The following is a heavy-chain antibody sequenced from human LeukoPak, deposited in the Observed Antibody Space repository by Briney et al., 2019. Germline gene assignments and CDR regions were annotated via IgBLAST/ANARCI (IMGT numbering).Heavy chain of an antibody. Sequence: HGESLKISCKGSGYSFTSYWIGWVRQMPGKGLEWMGRIDPSDSHASYSPSLQGHVTISADKSINTAYLQWSSLKASDTAMYYCARHDCSGGSCPLAYWGQGTLVTVPS. CDR3: ARHDCSGGSCPLAY. J-gene: IGHJ4*02. D-gene: IGHD2-15*01. CDR1: GYSFTSYW. V-gene: IGHV5-10-1*01. CDR2: IDPSDSHA.